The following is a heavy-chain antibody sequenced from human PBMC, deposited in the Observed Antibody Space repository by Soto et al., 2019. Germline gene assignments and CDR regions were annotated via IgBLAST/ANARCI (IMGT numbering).Heavy chain of an antibody. V-gene: IGHV4-39*01. CDR2: IHYRGST. J-gene: IGHJ4*02. CDR3: ARYAAEVTTFFDQ. CDR1: GGSVSVDSYY. Sequence: SETLSLTCAVSGGSVSVDSYYWAWIRQPPGKGLEWIATIHYRGSTYYATSLKSRVTISIDTSKNQFSLMLASVTATDTAFYYCARYAAEVTTFFDQWGQGTLVTVSS. D-gene: IGHD4-17*01.